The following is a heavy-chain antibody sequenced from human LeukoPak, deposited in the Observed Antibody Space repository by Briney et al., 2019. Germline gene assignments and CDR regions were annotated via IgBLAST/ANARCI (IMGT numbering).Heavy chain of an antibody. CDR3: ARDRGDYADY. CDR2: IDYSGST. V-gene: IGHV4-59*01. Sequence: PSETLSLTCTVSGGSISSYYWSWIRQPPGKGLEWIGYIDYSGSTNYNPSLKSRVTISVDTSKYQFSLKLSSVTAADTAVYYCARDRGDYADYWGQGTLVTVSS. J-gene: IGHJ4*02. D-gene: IGHD4-17*01. CDR1: GGSISSYY.